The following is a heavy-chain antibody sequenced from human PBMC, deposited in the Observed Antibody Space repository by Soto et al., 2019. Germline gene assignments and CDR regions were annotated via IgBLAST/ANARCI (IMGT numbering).Heavy chain of an antibody. CDR2: ISYDGSNK. J-gene: IGHJ4*02. CDR3: AKGIYHYDSSGFDY. Sequence: GGSLRLSCAAPGFTFSTYGMHWVRQAPGKGLEWVAIISYDGSNKYYADSVKGRFIISRDNPKNTLYLQMNSLRAEDTAVYYCAKGIYHYDSSGFDYWGQGTLVTVSS. CDR1: GFTFSTYG. D-gene: IGHD3-22*01. V-gene: IGHV3-30*18.